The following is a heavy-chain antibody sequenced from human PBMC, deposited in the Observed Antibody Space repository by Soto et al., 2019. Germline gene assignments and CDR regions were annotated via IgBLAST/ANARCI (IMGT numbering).Heavy chain of an antibody. CDR2: ITPGNDKT. CDR3: ARGHSGWYYLGDN. J-gene: IGHJ4*02. D-gene: IGHD6-19*01. V-gene: IGHV1-3*01. CDR1: GYTVTDYA. Sequence: GASEKVSCKASGYTVTDYAIYWVRQAPGQSLEWMGWITPGNDKTRYLEKFQGRVTITWDTSATTAYMELSSLRSEDTAVYYCARGHSGWYYLGDNWGQGTLVTVSS.